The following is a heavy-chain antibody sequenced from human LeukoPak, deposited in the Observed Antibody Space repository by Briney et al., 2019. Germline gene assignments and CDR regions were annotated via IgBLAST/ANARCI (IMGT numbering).Heavy chain of an antibody. D-gene: IGHD3-22*01. J-gene: IGHJ5*02. V-gene: IGHV4-59*01. CDR2: IYYSGST. Sequence: PSETMCLTCTVSGGSISSYYWSWIRQPPGEGLEWIGYIYYSGSTNYNPSLKSRVTISVDTSKNQFSLKLSSVTAADTAVYYCAQGGTYYYDSSGYYGLNWFDPWGQGTLVTVSS. CDR1: GGSISSYY. CDR3: AQGGTYYYDSSGYYGLNWFDP.